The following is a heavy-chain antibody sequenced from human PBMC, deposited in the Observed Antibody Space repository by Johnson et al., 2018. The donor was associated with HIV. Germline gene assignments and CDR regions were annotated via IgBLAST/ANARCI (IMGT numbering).Heavy chain of an antibody. Sequence: QMLLVESGGGVVQPGRSLRLSCAASGFTFSSYAMHWVRQAPGKGLEWVAVISYYGSNKYYADSVKGRFTISRDNSKNTLYLQMNSLRAEDTAVYCCARDNFAGLNAFDIWGQGTMVIVSS. D-gene: IGHD3-10*01. V-gene: IGHV3-30-3*01. CDR1: GFTFSSYA. J-gene: IGHJ3*02. CDR3: ARDNFAGLNAFDI. CDR2: ISYYGSNK.